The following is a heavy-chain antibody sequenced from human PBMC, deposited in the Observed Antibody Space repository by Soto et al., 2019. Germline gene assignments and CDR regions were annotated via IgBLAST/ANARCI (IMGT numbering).Heavy chain of an antibody. CDR1: GFTLSSYW. CDR3: ARDSPMIRGFGHY. CDR2: ISSDGSSI. Sequence: EVQLVESGGGLVQPGGSLRLSCAASGFTLSSYWMHWVRQAPGKGLVWVSRISSDGSSIKYADSVKARFTISRDNAKNTLYLQMNTLRAEDTAVYYCARDSPMIRGFGHYWGQGSLVTVSS. V-gene: IGHV3-74*01. D-gene: IGHD3-10*01. J-gene: IGHJ4*02.